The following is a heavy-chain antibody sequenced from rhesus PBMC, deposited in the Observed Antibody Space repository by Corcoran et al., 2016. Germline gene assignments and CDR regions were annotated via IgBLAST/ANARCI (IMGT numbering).Heavy chain of an antibody. V-gene: IGHV1-180*01. J-gene: IGHJ5-1*01. CDR2: SSPYNGNK. Sequence: QVQLVQSGAEIKQPGASVKLSCKASGYTFTSYYMPWVRQAPGPGLEWIGLSSPYNGNKGDAQNSQGRVTITTDTSTSTGYMELSSLRSEDTAVYYCTRDAGYGNYRFDVWGPGVLVTVSS. D-gene: IGHD4-35*01. CDR1: GYTFTSYY. CDR3: TRDAGYGNYRFDV.